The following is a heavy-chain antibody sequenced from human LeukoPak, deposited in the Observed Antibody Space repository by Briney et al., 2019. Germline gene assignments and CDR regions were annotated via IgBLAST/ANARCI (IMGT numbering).Heavy chain of an antibody. CDR3: AKYHPRYYYFMDV. Sequence: PSETLSLTCAVNGGSLSAYYWSWIRQPPGKGLGWIGEIYHAGGTNYNPSLKSRVTMSIDKSMNQFSLKLNSVTAADTAKYYCAKYHPRYYYFMDVWGKGTTVTVSS. V-gene: IGHV4-34*01. CDR1: GGSLSAYY. CDR2: IYHAGGT. J-gene: IGHJ6*03. D-gene: IGHD2-2*01.